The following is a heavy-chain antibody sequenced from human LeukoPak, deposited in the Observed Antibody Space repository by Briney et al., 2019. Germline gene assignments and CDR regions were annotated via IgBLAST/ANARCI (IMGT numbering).Heavy chain of an antibody. J-gene: IGHJ4*02. CDR2: IYYSGST. Sequence: SETLSLTCTVSGGSISGSSRSSYYWGWIRQPPGKGLEWVGYIYYSGSTNYNPSLKSRVTISVDTSKNQFSLKLSSVTAADTAVYYCARHAGHIVVVTDYYFDHWGQGTLVTVSS. D-gene: IGHD2-21*02. CDR1: GGSISGSSRSSYY. V-gene: IGHV4-61*05. CDR3: ARHAGHIVVVTDYYFDH.